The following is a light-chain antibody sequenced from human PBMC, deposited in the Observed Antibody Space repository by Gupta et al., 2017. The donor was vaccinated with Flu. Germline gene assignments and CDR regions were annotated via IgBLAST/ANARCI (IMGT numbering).Light chain of an antibody. CDR1: QVIDGW. CDR3: QQAKNFPFT. V-gene: IGKV1-12*01. Sequence: PSSVSASVGDTVIITCRASQVIDGWITWYQHRPGKAPRMLVYSTSLLKSGVASRFSGSGSATHFTLTISDLQPDDFATYYCQQAKNFPFTFGHGTKVDIE. J-gene: IGKJ3*01. CDR2: STS.